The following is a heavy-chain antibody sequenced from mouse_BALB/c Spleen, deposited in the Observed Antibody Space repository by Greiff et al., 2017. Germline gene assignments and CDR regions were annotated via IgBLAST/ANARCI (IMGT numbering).Heavy chain of an antibody. CDR2: ISYSGST. V-gene: IGHV3-2*02. CDR1: GYSITSDYA. CDR3: ARSTIYDGYYFFAY. D-gene: IGHD2-3*01. J-gene: IGHJ3*01. Sequence: EVKLQESGPGLVKPSQSLSLTCTVTGYSITSDYAWNWIRQFPGNKLEWMGYISYSGSTSYNPSLKSRISITRDTSKNQFFLQLNSVTTEDTATYYCARSTIYDGYYFFAYWGQGTLVTVSA.